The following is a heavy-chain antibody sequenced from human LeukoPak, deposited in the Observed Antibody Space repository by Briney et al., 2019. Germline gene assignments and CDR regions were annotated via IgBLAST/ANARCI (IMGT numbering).Heavy chain of an antibody. CDR3: ARDISYGGNDYFDY. Sequence: GGSLRLSCAASGFTFSSYAMSWVRQAPGKGLEWVSAISGSGGSTYYADSVKGRFTISRDNAKNSLYLQMNSLRAEDTAVYYCARDISYGGNDYFDYWGQGTLVTVSS. J-gene: IGHJ4*02. V-gene: IGHV3-23*01. D-gene: IGHD4-23*01. CDR1: GFTFSSYA. CDR2: ISGSGGST.